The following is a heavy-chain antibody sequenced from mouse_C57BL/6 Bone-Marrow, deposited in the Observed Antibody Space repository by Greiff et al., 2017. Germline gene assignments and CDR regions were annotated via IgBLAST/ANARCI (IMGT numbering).Heavy chain of an antibody. J-gene: IGHJ1*03. CDR3: ARDYYGSSYVDWYFDV. CDR2: INPNNGGT. Sequence: VQLQQSGPELVKPGASVKISCKASGYTFTDYYMNWVKQSHGKSLEWIGDINPNNGGTSYNQKFKGKATLTVDKSSSTAYMELRSLTAEDSAVYDCARDYYGSSYVDWYFDVWGTGTTVTVSS. V-gene: IGHV1-26*01. CDR1: GYTFTDYY. D-gene: IGHD1-1*01.